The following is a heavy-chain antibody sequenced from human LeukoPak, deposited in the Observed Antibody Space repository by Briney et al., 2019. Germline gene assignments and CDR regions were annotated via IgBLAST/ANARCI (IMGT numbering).Heavy chain of an antibody. CDR2: IIPIFGTA. CDR3: ATGADVPNPDYYMDV. J-gene: IGHJ6*03. Sequence: PVKVSCKASGGTFSSYAISWVRQAPGQGLEWMGGIIPIFGTANYAQKFQGRVTITTDESTSTAYMELSSLRSEDTAVYYCATGADVPNPDYYMDVWGKGTTVTVSS. D-gene: IGHD1-26*01. CDR1: GGTFSSYA. V-gene: IGHV1-69*05.